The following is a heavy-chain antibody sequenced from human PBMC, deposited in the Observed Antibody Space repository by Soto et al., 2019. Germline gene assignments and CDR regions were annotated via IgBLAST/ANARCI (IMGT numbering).Heavy chain of an antibody. D-gene: IGHD3-22*01. CDR2: IIPIFGTA. CDR1: GGAFSSYA. CDR3: ARPDYYDSSGYYSFDY. J-gene: IGHJ4*02. Sequence: SVKVSCKASGGAFSSYAISWVRQAPGQGLEWMGGIIPIFGTANYAQKFQGRVTITADESTSTAYMELSSLRSEDAAVYYCARPDYYDSSGYYSFDYWGQGTLVTVSS. V-gene: IGHV1-69*13.